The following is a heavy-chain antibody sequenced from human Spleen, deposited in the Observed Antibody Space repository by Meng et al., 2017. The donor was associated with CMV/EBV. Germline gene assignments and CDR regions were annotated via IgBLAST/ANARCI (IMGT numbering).Heavy chain of an antibody. CDR3: ARDLDTYCGGDCYGSFDY. V-gene: IGHV3-21*01. Sequence: LSLTCAASGFTFSSYSMNWVRQAPGKGLEWVSSISSSSSYIYYADSVKGRFTISRDNAKNSLYLQMNSLRAEDTAVYYCARDLDTYCGGDCYGSFDYWGQGTLVTVSS. J-gene: IGHJ4*02. D-gene: IGHD2-21*01. CDR1: GFTFSSYS. CDR2: ISSSSSYI.